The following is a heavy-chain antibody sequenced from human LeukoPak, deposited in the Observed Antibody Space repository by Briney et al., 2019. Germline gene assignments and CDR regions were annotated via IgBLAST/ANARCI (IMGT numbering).Heavy chain of an antibody. Sequence: GGSLRLSCAASGSPFTDVWMSWVRLAPGGGREWLGRIKRKTDGGTADYAAPVKGRFTFSRDDSKNTLYLQMSSLKTEDTAVYYCTTDWYYYDSSGYYPIFWGQGTLVTVSS. J-gene: IGHJ4*02. V-gene: IGHV3-15*01. CDR3: TTDWYYYDSSGYYPIF. CDR1: GSPFTDVW. CDR2: IKRKTDGGTA. D-gene: IGHD3-22*01.